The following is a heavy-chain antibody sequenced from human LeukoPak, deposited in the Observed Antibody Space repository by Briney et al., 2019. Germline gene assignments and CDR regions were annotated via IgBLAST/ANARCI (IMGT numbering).Heavy chain of an antibody. Sequence: GGSLRLSCAASGSTFDDYGMSWVRHAPGKGLEWVSGINWNGGSTGYADSVKGRFTISRDNAKNSLYLQMNSLRAEDTALYYCAREKTSGLVVVNAYFDYWGQGTLVTVSS. CDR3: AREKTSGLVVVNAYFDY. V-gene: IGHV3-20*04. CDR1: GSTFDDYG. D-gene: IGHD3-22*01. J-gene: IGHJ4*02. CDR2: INWNGGST.